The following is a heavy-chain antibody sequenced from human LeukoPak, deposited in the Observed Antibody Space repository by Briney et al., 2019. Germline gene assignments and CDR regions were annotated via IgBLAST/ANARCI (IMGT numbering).Heavy chain of an antibody. D-gene: IGHD6-13*01. V-gene: IGHV3-53*01. Sequence: GGSLRLSCAASGFTVNNNYMSWVRRAPGKGLEWVSVIYSADSTYYADSVKGRFAISRDNSKNTLYLQMNSLRAEDTAVYYCARDLGEGYSRALDYGMDVWGQGTTVTVSS. J-gene: IGHJ6*02. CDR2: IYSADST. CDR3: ARDLGEGYSRALDYGMDV. CDR1: GFTVNNNY.